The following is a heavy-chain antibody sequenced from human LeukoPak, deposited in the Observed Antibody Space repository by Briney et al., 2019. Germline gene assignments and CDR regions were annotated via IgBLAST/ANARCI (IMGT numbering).Heavy chain of an antibody. V-gene: IGHV3-30*03. J-gene: IGHJ4*02. Sequence: PGGSLRLSCAPSEFTVSSNYMSWVRPAPDEGLEWVALISHDGGNKNYADSVKGRFTISRDNYKNTMFQQMNSLRAEDTAMYYSARELRYSPMSSGYHDYWGQGTLVTVSS. CDR2: ISHDGGNK. CDR3: ARELRYSPMSSGYHDY. CDR1: EFTVSSNY. D-gene: IGHD3-22*01.